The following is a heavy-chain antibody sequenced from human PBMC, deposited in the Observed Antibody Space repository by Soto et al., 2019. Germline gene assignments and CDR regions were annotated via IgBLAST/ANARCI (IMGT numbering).Heavy chain of an antibody. CDR2: ISGSGGST. CDR3: AKGGYYDSSGKNGFDP. V-gene: IGHV3-23*01. CDR1: GFTFSSYA. D-gene: IGHD3-22*01. Sequence: PGGSLRLSCAASGFTFSSYAMSWVRQAPGKGLEWVSAISGSGGSTYYADSVKGRFTISRDNSKNTLYLQMNSLRAEDTAVYYCAKGGYYDSSGKNGFDPWGQGTLVTVSS. J-gene: IGHJ5*02.